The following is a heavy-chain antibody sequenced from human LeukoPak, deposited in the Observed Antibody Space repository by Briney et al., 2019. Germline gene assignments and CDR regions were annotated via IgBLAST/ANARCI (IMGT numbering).Heavy chain of an antibody. CDR2: IYYSGST. Sequence: PSETLSLTCTVSGGSISSYYWSWIRQPPGKGLEWIGYIYYSGSTNYNPSPKSRVTISVDTSKNQFSLKLSSVTAADTAVYYCAKAFEYSSFAFQHWGQGTLVTVSS. V-gene: IGHV4-59*01. J-gene: IGHJ1*01. D-gene: IGHD6-6*01. CDR1: GGSISSYY. CDR3: AKAFEYSSFAFQH.